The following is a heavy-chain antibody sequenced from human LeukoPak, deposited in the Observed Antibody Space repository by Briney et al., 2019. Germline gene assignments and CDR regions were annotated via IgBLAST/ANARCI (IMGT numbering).Heavy chain of an antibody. Sequence: GRSLRLSCAASGFTFSTYWMNWVRQAPGKGLEWVGNIKQDGSEKYYVDSVKGRFTLSRDSAKNSLYLQMNSLRAEDTAVYYCARAEWSNWYFDLWGRGTLVTVSS. CDR2: IKQDGSEK. D-gene: IGHD3-3*01. CDR1: GFTFSTYW. V-gene: IGHV3-7*03. J-gene: IGHJ2*01. CDR3: ARAEWSNWYFDL.